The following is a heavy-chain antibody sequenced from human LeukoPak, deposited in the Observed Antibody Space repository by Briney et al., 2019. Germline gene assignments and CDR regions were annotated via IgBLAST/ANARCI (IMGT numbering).Heavy chain of an antibody. D-gene: IGHD2-15*01. J-gene: IGHJ4*02. CDR3: AKQESWSNFDS. V-gene: IGHV3-23*01. Sequence: GGSLRLSCAASGFTFSSYAMSWVRQAPGKGLEWVSAISGSGGSTFSADSVKGRFTISRDNSKNTLYLQMNSLRAEDAAVYYCAKQESWSNFDSWGQGTLVTVSS. CDR2: ISGSGGST. CDR1: GFTFSSYA.